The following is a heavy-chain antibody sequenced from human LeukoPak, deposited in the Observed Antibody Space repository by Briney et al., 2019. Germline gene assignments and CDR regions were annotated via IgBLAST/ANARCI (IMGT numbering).Heavy chain of an antibody. CDR1: GFTFNSYG. D-gene: IGHD1-26*01. CDR3: AKAAAELSSYYHGVDV. CDR2: ISDGGGRT. V-gene: IGHV3-23*01. Sequence: GGSLRLSCEASGFTFNSYGMSWVRRSPGQGLEWVSGISDGGGRTNYADSVKGRFTISRDNAKNTLYLQMNSLRAEDTAVYYCAKAAAELSSYYHGVDVWGQGTTVTVSS. J-gene: IGHJ6*02.